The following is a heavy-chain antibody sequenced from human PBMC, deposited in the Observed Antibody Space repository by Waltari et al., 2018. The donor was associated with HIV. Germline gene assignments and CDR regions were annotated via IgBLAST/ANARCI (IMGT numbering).Heavy chain of an antibody. D-gene: IGHD3-3*01. Sequence: SCAASGFTFSNYWMSWVRQAPGKGLEWVANIKQDGSEKYYVDSVKGRFTISRDNDKNSVDLQMNSLRAEDTAVYYCARDGGRRGPFGYWGQGTLVTVSS. CDR3: ARDGGRRGPFGY. V-gene: IGHV3-7*01. J-gene: IGHJ4*02. CDR2: IKQDGSEK. CDR1: GFTFSNYW.